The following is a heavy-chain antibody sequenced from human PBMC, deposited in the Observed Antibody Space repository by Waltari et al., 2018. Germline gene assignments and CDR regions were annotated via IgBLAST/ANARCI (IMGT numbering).Heavy chain of an antibody. Sequence: EVQLLESGGGLVQPGGSLRLSCAASGFTFSHYGLHWVGQAPGKGLEWVSSIRVSGSNTHYADSVKGRFTISRDNSRNTLYLQMNSLTAEDTAVYYCANQLWDRDVWGQGTTVTVSS. CDR3: ANQLWDRDV. CDR2: IRVSGSNT. V-gene: IGHV3-23*01. J-gene: IGHJ6*02. D-gene: IGHD5-18*01. CDR1: GFTFSHYG.